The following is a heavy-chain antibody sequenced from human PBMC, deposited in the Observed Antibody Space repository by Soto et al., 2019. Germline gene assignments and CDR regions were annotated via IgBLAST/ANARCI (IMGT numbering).Heavy chain of an antibody. Sequence: QVQLVQSGAEVKKPGSSVKVSCKASGGTFSSYAISWVRQAPGQGLEWMGGIIPIFGTATYAQKFQGRVTITADESTSTAYMGLSSLRSEDTAVYYCARKASSGYYSGYYYYGMDVWGQGTTVTVSS. CDR2: IIPIFGTA. D-gene: IGHD3-22*01. CDR1: GGTFSSYA. J-gene: IGHJ6*02. CDR3: ARKASSGYYSGYYYYGMDV. V-gene: IGHV1-69*01.